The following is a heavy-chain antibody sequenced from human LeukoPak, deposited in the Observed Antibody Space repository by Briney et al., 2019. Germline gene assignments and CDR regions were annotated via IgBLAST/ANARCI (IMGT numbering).Heavy chain of an antibody. Sequence: SGGSLRLSCSASGFTVRSNYMSWVRQAPGKGLEWVSVIYGDGRTYYADSVKGRFTISRDNSKNTLYLQMNSLTAEGTAVYYCARESCGGDCYSYYFDYWGQGTLVTVSS. CDR1: GFTVRSNY. CDR3: ARESCGGDCYSYYFDY. V-gene: IGHV3-53*01. J-gene: IGHJ4*02. CDR2: IYGDGRT. D-gene: IGHD2-21*02.